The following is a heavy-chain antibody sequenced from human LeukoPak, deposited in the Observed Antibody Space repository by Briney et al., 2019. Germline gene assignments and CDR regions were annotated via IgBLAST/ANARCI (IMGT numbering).Heavy chain of an antibody. CDR3: ARAVADYFDY. CDR2: ISYDGSNK. CDR1: GFTFSSYG. D-gene: IGHD6-19*01. J-gene: IGHJ4*02. Sequence: GGSLRLSCAASGFTFSSYGTHWVRQAPGKGLEWVAVISYDGSNKYYADSVKGRFTISRDNSKNTLYLQMNSLRAEDTAVYYCARAVADYFDYWGQGTLVTVSS. V-gene: IGHV3-30*03.